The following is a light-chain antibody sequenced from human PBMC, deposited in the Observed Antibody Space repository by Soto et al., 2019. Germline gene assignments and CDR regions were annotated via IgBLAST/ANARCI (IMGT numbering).Light chain of an antibody. CDR1: QSVSSSY. CDR2: GAS. CDR3: QQYGSSPPYT. V-gene: IGKV3-20*01. Sequence: EIVLTQSPGTLSLSPGERATFSCRASQSVSSSYLAWYQQKPGQAPRLLIYGASSRATGIPDRFSGSGSGTDFTLIISRLEPEDFAVYYCQQYGSSPPYTFGQGTKLEIK. J-gene: IGKJ2*01.